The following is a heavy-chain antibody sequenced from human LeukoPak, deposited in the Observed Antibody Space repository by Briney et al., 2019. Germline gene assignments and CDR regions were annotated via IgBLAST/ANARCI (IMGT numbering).Heavy chain of an antibody. D-gene: IGHD2-21*01. J-gene: IGHJ4*02. Sequence: GGSLRLSCAASGFTFSSYAMHWVRQAPGKGLEWVAVISYDGSNKYYADSVKGRFTISRDNAKNSLYLQMNSLRAEDTAVYYCARGGGYCGGDCYGIDYWGQGTLVTVSS. CDR3: ARGGGYCGGDCYGIDY. CDR2: ISYDGSNK. CDR1: GFTFSSYA. V-gene: IGHV3-30-3*01.